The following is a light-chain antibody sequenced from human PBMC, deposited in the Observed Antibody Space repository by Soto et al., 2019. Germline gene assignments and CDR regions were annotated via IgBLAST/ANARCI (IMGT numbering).Light chain of an antibody. J-gene: IGKJ5*01. V-gene: IGKV3-15*01. CDR2: GAS. CDR3: QQYNNWPLT. CDR1: QSVSSN. Sequence: EIVMTQSPATLSGSPGERATLSCRASQSVSSNLAWYQQKPCQAPRLLIYGASTRATGIPARFSGSGSGTEFTLTISSLQSEDFAVYYCQQYNNWPLTFGQGTRLEIK.